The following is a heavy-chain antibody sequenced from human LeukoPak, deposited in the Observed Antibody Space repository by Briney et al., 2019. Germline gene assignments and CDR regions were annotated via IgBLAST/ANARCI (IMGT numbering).Heavy chain of an antibody. J-gene: IGHJ5*02. CDR3: ARDGGGWFDP. CDR1: GFTFRNYG. D-gene: IGHD2-15*01. V-gene: IGHV3-33*01. CDR2: IWYDGSNK. Sequence: GRSLRLSCAASGFTFRNYGMHWVRQAPGKGLEWVAVIWYDGSNKYYADSVKGRFTISRDNSKNTVYLQMNSLRVEDTAVYYCARDGGGWFDPWGRGTLVIVSS.